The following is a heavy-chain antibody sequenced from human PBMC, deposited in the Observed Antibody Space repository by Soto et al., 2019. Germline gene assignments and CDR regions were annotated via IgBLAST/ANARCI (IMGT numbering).Heavy chain of an antibody. CDR2: FDPEAGEK. J-gene: IGHJ4*02. CDR3: ATSHKGWELLLVY. Sequence: QVQVVQSGAEVKKPGASVKVSCKVSGNTLTELSMYWVRQAPGKGLEWMGGFDPEAGEKIYAQKFQGRVTMTEDSSIDTAYLELSSLKSEDTAVYHCATSHKGWELLLVYWGQGTLVTVSS. V-gene: IGHV1-24*01. D-gene: IGHD1-26*01. CDR1: GNTLTELS.